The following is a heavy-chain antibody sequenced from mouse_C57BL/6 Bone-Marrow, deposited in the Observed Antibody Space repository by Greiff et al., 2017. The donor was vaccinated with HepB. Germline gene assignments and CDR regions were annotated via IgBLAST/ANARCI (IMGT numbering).Heavy chain of an antibody. CDR3: ARTLSDYDYFDY. CDR1: GYTFTDYN. Sequence: EVQLQQSGPELVKPGASVKIPCKASGYTFTDYNMDWVKQSHGKSLEWIGDINPNNGGTIYNQKFKGKATLTVDKSSSTAYMELRSLTSEDTAVYYCARTLSDYDYFDYWGQGTTLTVSS. CDR2: INPNNGGT. V-gene: IGHV1-18*01. J-gene: IGHJ2*01. D-gene: IGHD2-4*01.